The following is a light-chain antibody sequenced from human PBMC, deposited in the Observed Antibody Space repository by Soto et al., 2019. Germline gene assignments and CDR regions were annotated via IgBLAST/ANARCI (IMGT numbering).Light chain of an antibody. V-gene: IGKV1-5*03. CDR3: QQYDTYSRT. CDR1: QSVSNW. Sequence: DIQMTQSPSALSASVGDRVTITCRASQSVSNWLAWYRQKPGEAPKLLIYEGSTLERGVPSSFSGSGSGTDFTLTVSSLLPDGFATFYCQQYDTYSRTFGQGTKVEVK. CDR2: EGS. J-gene: IGKJ1*01.